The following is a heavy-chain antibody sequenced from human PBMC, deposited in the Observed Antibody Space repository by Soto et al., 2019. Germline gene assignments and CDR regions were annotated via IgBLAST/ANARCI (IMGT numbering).Heavy chain of an antibody. CDR1: GDSISSNNNY. Sequence: SETLSLTCTVSGDSISSNNNYWSWIRQPPGEGMEWIGFISYSGTTSYSTSLKSRVAISLDTSKNQLSLSLSSVTAADTAVYYCARGRGYSYGLDPWGQGTLVTVSS. CDR2: ISYSGTT. V-gene: IGHV4-30-4*01. J-gene: IGHJ5*02. CDR3: ARGRGYSYGLDP. D-gene: IGHD5-18*01.